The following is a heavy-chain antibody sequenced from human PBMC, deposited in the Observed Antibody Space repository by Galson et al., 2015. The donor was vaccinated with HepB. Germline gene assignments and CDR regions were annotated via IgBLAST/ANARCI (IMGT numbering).Heavy chain of an antibody. J-gene: IGHJ4*02. CDR1: GFTFSSYG. Sequence: SLRLSCAASGFTFSSYGMHWVRQAPGKGLEWVAVISYDGSNKYYADSVKGRFTISRDNSKNTLYLQMNSLRAEDTAVYYCANQYCSSTSCYAGYFDYWGQGTLVTVSS. CDR3: ANQYCSSTSCYAGYFDY. D-gene: IGHD2-2*01. V-gene: IGHV3-30*18. CDR2: ISYDGSNK.